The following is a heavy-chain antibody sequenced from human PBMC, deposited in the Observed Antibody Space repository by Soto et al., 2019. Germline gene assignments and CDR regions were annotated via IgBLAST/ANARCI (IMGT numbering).Heavy chain of an antibody. CDR3: ARATFKKYGDHAFDI. Sequence: GGSLRLSCAASGFTFSSYDMHWVRQATGKGLEWVSAIGTAGDTYYPGSVKGRFTISRENAKNSLYLQMNSLRAGDTAVYYCARATFKKYGDHAFDIWGQGTMVTVSS. D-gene: IGHD4-17*01. CDR1: GFTFSSYD. CDR2: IGTAGDT. J-gene: IGHJ3*02. V-gene: IGHV3-13*01.